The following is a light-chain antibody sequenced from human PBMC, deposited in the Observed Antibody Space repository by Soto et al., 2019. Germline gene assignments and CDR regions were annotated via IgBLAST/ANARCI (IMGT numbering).Light chain of an antibody. V-gene: IGLV2-23*01. CDR2: EGS. CDR1: SSHVDSYNF. Sequence: QSVLTQPASVSGSPGQSITISCTGPSSHVDSYNFVSWYQQHPGKAPKLIIYEGSRRPSGVSTRFSGSKSGNTASLTISGLQAEDEADYYCFSYARTTVVFGGGTQLTVL. J-gene: IGLJ2*01. CDR3: FSYARTTVV.